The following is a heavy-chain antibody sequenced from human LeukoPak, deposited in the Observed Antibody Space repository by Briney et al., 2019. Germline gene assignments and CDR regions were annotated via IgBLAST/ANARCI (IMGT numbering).Heavy chain of an antibody. CDR1: GGSISSSSYY. Sequence: SETLSLTCTVSGGSISSSSYYWGWIRQPPGKGLEWIGCIYYSGSTYYNPSLKSRVTISVDTSKNQFSLKLSSVTAADTAVYYCARLRRFGELTLLYNWFDPWGQGTLVTVSS. J-gene: IGHJ5*02. V-gene: IGHV4-39*01. CDR3: ARLRRFGELTLLYNWFDP. D-gene: IGHD3-10*01. CDR2: IYYSGST.